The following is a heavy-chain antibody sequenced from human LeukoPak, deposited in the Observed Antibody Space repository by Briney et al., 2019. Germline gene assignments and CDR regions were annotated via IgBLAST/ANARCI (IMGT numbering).Heavy chain of an antibody. CDR2: MNPNSGNT. D-gene: IGHD6-13*01. CDR1: GYTFTSYD. V-gene: IGHV1-8*01. Sequence: ASVKVSCKASGYTFTSYDINWVRQATGQGLEWMGWMNPNSGNTGYAQKFQGRVTMTRNTSISTAYMELSSLRSEDTAVYYCARKIAADRRRHYYYMDVWGKGTTVTVSS. CDR3: ARKIAADRRRHYYYMDV. J-gene: IGHJ6*03.